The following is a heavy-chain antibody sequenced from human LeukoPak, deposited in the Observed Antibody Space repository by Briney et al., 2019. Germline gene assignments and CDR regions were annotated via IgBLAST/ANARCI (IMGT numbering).Heavy chain of an antibody. V-gene: IGHV3-73*01. J-gene: IGHJ6*02. CDR3: TSYHYGMDV. Sequence: GSLRLSCVASGFAFSSYGMHWVRQASGKGLEWVGRIRSNANSYATAYAASVKGRFTISRDDSKNTAYLQMNSLKTEDTAVYYCTSYHYGMDVWGQGTTVTVSS. CDR1: GFAFSSYG. CDR2: IRSNANSYAT.